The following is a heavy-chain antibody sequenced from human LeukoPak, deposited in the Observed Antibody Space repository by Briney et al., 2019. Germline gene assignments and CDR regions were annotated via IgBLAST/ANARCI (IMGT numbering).Heavy chain of an antibody. Sequence: SETLSLTCVVYGGSFGGTTGSWIGKPQGKGLEWFGEINHSGNTNDNPSHKSRATISVDTSKNQFSLKLRSVTAADTAVYYCARVAAAGTDPGAFDIWGQGTMVTVSS. J-gene: IGHJ3*02. CDR1: GGSFGGTT. CDR3: ARVAAAGTDPGAFDI. D-gene: IGHD6-13*01. CDR2: INHSGNT. V-gene: IGHV4-34*04.